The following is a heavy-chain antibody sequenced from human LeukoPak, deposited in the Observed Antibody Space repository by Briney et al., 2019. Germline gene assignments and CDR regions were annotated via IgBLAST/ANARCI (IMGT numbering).Heavy chain of an antibody. Sequence: GASVKVSCKASGYTFTSYDINWVRQATGQGLEWMGWMNPNSGNTGYAQKFQGRVTMTRNTSISTAYMELSSLRSEDTAVYYCARLSIAARRFDYWGQGTLVTVPS. D-gene: IGHD6-6*01. J-gene: IGHJ4*02. CDR2: MNPNSGNT. V-gene: IGHV1-8*01. CDR3: ARLSIAARRFDY. CDR1: GYTFTSYD.